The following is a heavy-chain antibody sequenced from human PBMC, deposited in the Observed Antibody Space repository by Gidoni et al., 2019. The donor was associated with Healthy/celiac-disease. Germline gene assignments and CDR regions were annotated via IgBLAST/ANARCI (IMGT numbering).Heavy chain of an antibody. CDR2: ISGSGGST. D-gene: IGHD3-10*01. CDR1: GFTLSSDA. J-gene: IGHJ4*02. Sequence: EVQLLESGGGLVQPGGSLRLSCAASGFTLSSDAMSWVRQAPGKGLEWVSAISGSGGSTYYADSVTGRFTISRDNSKNTLYLQMNSLRAEDTAVYYCAKDLPAFGANPDHHDYWGQGTLVTVSS. V-gene: IGHV3-23*01. CDR3: AKDLPAFGANPDHHDY.